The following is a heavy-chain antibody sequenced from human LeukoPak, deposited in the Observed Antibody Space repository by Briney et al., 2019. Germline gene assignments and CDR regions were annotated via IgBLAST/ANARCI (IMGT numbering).Heavy chain of an antibody. V-gene: IGHV3-30*02. Sequence: PGGSLRLSCAASGFTFSNYGMHWVRQAPGKGLEWVAFIRYDGSNKYYADSVKGRFTISRDNSKNTLYLQMNSLRAEDTAVYYCAKGSFAYSYGYRIPLDYYYYMDVWGKGTTVTVSS. CDR3: AKGSFAYSYGYRIPLDYYYYMDV. CDR1: GFTFSNYG. D-gene: IGHD5-18*01. J-gene: IGHJ6*03. CDR2: IRYDGSNK.